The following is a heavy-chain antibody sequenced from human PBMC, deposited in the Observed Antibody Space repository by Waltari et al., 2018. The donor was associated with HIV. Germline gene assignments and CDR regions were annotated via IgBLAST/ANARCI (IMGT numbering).Heavy chain of an antibody. Sequence: EVQLVESGGGLVQPGGSLRLSCAASGFTFSSYSMNWVRQAPGKGLEWVSYISSSSSTIYYADSVKGRFTISRDNAKNSLYLQMNSLRAEDTAVYYCARDEDTAMVTGRSDYWGQGTLVTVSS. CDR2: ISSSSSTI. V-gene: IGHV3-48*04. CDR1: GFTFSSYS. J-gene: IGHJ4*02. D-gene: IGHD5-18*01. CDR3: ARDEDTAMVTGRSDY.